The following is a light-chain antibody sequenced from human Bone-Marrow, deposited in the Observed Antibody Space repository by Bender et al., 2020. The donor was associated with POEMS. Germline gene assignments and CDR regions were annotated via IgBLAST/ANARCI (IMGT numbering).Light chain of an antibody. Sequence: QSALTQPPSVSASPGQSITISCTGTSSDVGSYNLVSWYQQHPGKAPKVLIYEDYKRPSGVSDRLSGSKSGNTASLTISGLQAEEEATYYCCSYAGSSTWVFGGGTKLTVL. CDR3: CSYAGSSTWV. CDR2: EDY. V-gene: IGLV2-23*01. CDR1: SSDVGSYNL. J-gene: IGLJ3*02.